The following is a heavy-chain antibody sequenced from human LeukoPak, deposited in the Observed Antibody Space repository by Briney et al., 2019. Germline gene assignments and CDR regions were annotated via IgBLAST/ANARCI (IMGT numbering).Heavy chain of an antibody. CDR3: AKRLPYCFDY. CDR2: ISGSGGST. J-gene: IGHJ4*02. Sequence: PGGSLRLSCAASGFTFSSYAMSWVRQAPGKGLEWVSVISGSGGSTHYAASVKGRFTISRDNSKNTLYLQMNSLRAEDTAVYYCAKRLPYCFDYWGQGTLVTVSS. CDR1: GFTFSSYA. D-gene: IGHD5-12*01. V-gene: IGHV3-23*01.